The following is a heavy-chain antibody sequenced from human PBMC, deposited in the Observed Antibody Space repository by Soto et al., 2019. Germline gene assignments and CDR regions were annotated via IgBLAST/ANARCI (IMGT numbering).Heavy chain of an antibody. J-gene: IGHJ6*02. D-gene: IGHD6-19*01. CDR1: GGNPSNSA. CDR2: IIPVFGII. V-gene: IGHV1-69*01. Sequence: QVHLLLQSGAEVKKPGSSVKVACKASGGNPSNSAISWVRQAPGQGLEWMGGIIPVFGIISHAQNFQGRVTITADESTRTAYMELSSLRSEDTAVYCCAGGRIVVAGSSAYYSMDVWGQGTTVTVSS. CDR3: AGGRIVVAGSSAYYSMDV.